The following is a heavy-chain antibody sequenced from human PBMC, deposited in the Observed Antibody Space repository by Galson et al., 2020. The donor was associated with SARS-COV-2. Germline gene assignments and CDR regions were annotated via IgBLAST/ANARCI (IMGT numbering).Heavy chain of an antibody. D-gene: IGHD2-2*02. CDR3: AREDIVVVPAAIRRVMGGWFDP. CDR1: GYTFTSYG. Sequence: ASVKVSCKASGYTFTSYGISWVRQAPGQGLEWMGWISAYNGNTNYAQKLQGRVTMTTDTSTSTAYMELRSLRSDDTAVYYCAREDIVVVPAAIRRVMGGWFDPWGQGTLVTVSS. J-gene: IGHJ5*02. V-gene: IGHV1-18*01. CDR2: ISAYNGNT.